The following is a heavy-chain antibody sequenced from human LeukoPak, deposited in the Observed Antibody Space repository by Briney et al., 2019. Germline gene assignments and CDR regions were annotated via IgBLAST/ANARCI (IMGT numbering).Heavy chain of an antibody. V-gene: IGHV1-18*01. CDR3: ARGIVGAELDY. CDR1: GYTFTSYG. D-gene: IGHD1-26*01. Sequence: ASVKVSCKASGYTFTSYGISWVRQAPGQGLEWMGWINAGNGNTKYSQKFQGRVTITRDTSASTAYMELSSLRSEDTAVYYCARGIVGAELDYWGQGTLVTVSS. CDR2: INAGNGNT. J-gene: IGHJ4*02.